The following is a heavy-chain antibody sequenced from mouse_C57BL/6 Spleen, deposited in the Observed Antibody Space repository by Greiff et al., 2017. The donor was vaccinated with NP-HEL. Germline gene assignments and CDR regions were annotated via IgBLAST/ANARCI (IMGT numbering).Heavy chain of an antibody. D-gene: IGHD1-1*01. J-gene: IGHJ3*01. CDR2: IYPGSGST. CDR1: GYTFTSYW. Sequence: QVQLQQPGAELVKPGASVKMSCKASGYTFTSYWITWVKQRPGQGLEWIGDIYPGSGSTNYNEKFKSKATLTVDTSSSTAYMQLSSLTSEDSAVYYCARGGYGGSSYGFFAYWGQGTLVTVSA. CDR3: ARGGYGGSSYGFFAY. V-gene: IGHV1-55*01.